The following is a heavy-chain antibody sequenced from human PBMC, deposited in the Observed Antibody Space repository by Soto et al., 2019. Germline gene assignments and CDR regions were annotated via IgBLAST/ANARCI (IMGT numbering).Heavy chain of an antibody. D-gene: IGHD2-15*01. CDR2: INLGHNSE. V-gene: IGHV1-46*01. CDR3: AGASSRGSPVVVAY. Sequence: ASVKVSRQASIESLSNHFIHWVRQPPGGGLDGMGIINLGHNSESYSKEFQGRLTLASDMPSRTVYMQLSNLESDATAVYYCAGASSRGSPVVVAYWGQGTLVTVSS. CDR1: IESLSNHF. J-gene: IGHJ4*02.